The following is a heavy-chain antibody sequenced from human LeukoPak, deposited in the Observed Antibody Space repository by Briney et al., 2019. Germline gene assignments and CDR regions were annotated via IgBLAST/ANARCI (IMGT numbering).Heavy chain of an antibody. J-gene: IGHJ4*02. CDR2: IYNSGST. D-gene: IGHD4-17*01. CDR1: GGSISTGTYY. CDR3: ARGGDYGDYVFHY. Sequence: PSETLSLTCTVSGGSISTGTYYWGWIRQPPGKGLEWIGSIYNSGSTYYNPSLKSRVTISVDTSKNQFSLKLYSVTAADTAVYYCARGGDYGDYVFHYWGQGTLVTVSS. V-gene: IGHV4-39*07.